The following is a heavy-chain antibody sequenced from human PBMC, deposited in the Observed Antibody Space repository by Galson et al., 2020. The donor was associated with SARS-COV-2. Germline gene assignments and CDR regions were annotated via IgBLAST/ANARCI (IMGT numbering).Heavy chain of an antibody. D-gene: IGHD2-15*01. CDR1: GGSFSGYY. CDR2: IYLSSSPEIYHGGGP. J-gene: IGHJ6*03. Sequence: SETLSLTCAVYGGSFSGYYWTWIRQPPGKGLEWIGEIYLSSSPEIYHGGGPRYNPSLNSRVSMSVDPSKSQFSLKVTSVTAADTAVYFCARGFEVAGLTLLRFPYYYLDVWGKGTTVTVSS. V-gene: IGHV4-34*01. CDR3: ARGFEVAGLTLLRFPYYYLDV.